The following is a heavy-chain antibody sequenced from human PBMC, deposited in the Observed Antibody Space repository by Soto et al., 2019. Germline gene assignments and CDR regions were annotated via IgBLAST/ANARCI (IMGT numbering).Heavy chain of an antibody. CDR1: GYTFTSYG. CDR2: ISAYNGNT. V-gene: IGHV1-18*01. J-gene: IGHJ6*03. D-gene: IGHD3-3*01. CDR3: ARATIFGVVTENYYYYMDV. Sequence: GASVKVSCKASGYTFTSYGISWVRQAPGQGLEWMGWISAYNGNTNYAQKLQGRVTMTTDTSTSTAYMELRSLRSDDTAVYYCARATIFGVVTENYYYYMDVWGKGTTVTVSS.